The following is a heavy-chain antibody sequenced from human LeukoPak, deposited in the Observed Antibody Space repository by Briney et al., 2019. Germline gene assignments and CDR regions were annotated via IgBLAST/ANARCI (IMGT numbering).Heavy chain of an antibody. Sequence: GGSLRLSCAASGFTVSSNYMSWVRQAPGKGLEWVSVIYSGGSTYYADSVKGRFTISRDNSKNTLYLQMNSLRAEDTAVYYCARENYGSESYHFDYWGQGTLVTVSS. CDR3: ARENYGSESYHFDY. CDR2: IYSGGST. D-gene: IGHD3-10*01. CDR1: GFTVSSNY. V-gene: IGHV3-53*01. J-gene: IGHJ4*02.